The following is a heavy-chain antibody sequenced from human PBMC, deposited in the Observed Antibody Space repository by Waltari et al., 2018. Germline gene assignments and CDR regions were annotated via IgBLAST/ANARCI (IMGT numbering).Heavy chain of an antibody. CDR1: GFTFSSYA. Sequence: QVQLVESGGGVVQPGRSLRLSCAASGFTFSSYAMHWVRQAPGKGLEWVAVISYDGSNKNYADSVKGRFTISRDNSNNTLYLQMNSLRAEDTAVYYCAREWGYGDYGVFYYWGQGTLVTVSS. V-gene: IGHV3-30-3*01. CDR2: ISYDGSNK. D-gene: IGHD4-17*01. J-gene: IGHJ4*02. CDR3: AREWGYGDYGVFYY.